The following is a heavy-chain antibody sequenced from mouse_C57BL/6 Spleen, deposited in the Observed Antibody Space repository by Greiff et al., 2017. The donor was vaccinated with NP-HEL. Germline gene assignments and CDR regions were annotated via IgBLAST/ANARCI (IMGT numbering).Heavy chain of an antibody. CDR1: GYTFTSYW. Sequence: EVQLQQSGTVLARPGASVKMSCKTSGYTFTSYWMHWVKQRPGQGLEWIGAIYPGNSDTSYNQKFKGKAKLTAVTSASTAYMELSSLTNEDSAVYYCTNDGSSLAWFAYWGQGTLVTVSA. CDR3: TNDGSSLAWFAY. D-gene: IGHD1-1*01. CDR2: IYPGNSDT. J-gene: IGHJ3*01. V-gene: IGHV1-5*01.